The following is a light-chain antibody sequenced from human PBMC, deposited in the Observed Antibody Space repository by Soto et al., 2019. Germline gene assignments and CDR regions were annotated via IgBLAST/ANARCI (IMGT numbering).Light chain of an antibody. J-gene: IGKJ1*01. V-gene: IGKV1-8*01. CDR2: AAS. CDR3: QHYNSYSEA. CDR1: QGISSY. Sequence: IRMTQSTSSLSASTLDRFTITCRATQGISSYLAWYQQKPGKAPKLLIYAASTLQSGVPSRFSGSGSGTEFTLTISSLQPDDFATYYCQHYNSYSEAFGQGTKVDIK.